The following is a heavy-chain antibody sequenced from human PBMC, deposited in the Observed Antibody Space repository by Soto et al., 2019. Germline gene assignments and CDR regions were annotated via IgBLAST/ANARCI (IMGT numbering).Heavy chain of an antibody. CDR1: GCSISSGGYC. V-gene: IGHV4-31*02. CDR3: ARERCSSTSCYVWYGMDV. J-gene: IGHJ6*02. CDR2: IFYSGST. D-gene: IGHD2-2*01. Sequence: WSISGCSISSGGYCWSWIRQHPGKGLEWIGYIFYSGSTYYNPSLKSRVTISVDTSKNQFSLKLSSVTAADTAVYYCARERCSSTSCYVWYGMDVWGQGTTVTVSS.